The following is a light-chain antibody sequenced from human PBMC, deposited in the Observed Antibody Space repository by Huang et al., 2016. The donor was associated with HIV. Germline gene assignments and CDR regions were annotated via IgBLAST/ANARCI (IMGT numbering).Light chain of an antibody. V-gene: IGKV1-9*01. Sequence: QLTQSPSSLSMSVGDRVIITCQASQDIANSLAWYQHKPGRAPKLLISAASTLQGGVPSRFSGGSAGTYFALIITNLQPDDFASYYCQQLHSYPITFGQGTRLDI. CDR1: QDIANS. J-gene: IGKJ5*01. CDR2: AAS. CDR3: QQLHSYPIT.